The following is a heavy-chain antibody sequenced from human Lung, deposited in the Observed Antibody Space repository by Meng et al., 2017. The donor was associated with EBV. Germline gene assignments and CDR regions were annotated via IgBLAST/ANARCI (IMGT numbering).Heavy chain of an antibody. Sequence: QVQRCGSGPGLMTPSGTLALSCAGSCGAIIIGSWGSGVRQSPGEGVEGVGEIHHRGRTNYSPSLKRRINMPLDKPKNQFFLKMSSVTAADTAVYYCARDSDSAYSLGYWGQGTLVTVSS. V-gene: IGHV4-4*02. CDR1: CGAIIIGSW. D-gene: IGHD2-21*01. J-gene: IGHJ4*02. CDR3: ARDSDSAYSLGY. CDR2: IHHRGRT.